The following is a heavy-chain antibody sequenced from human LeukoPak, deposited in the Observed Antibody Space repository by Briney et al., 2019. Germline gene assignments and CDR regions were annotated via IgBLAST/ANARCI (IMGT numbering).Heavy chain of an antibody. CDR3: ARDILFNGIFGYYYYYMDV. V-gene: IGHV4-39*07. D-gene: IGHD3-3*01. CDR1: GGSISSSSYY. CDR2: IYYSGST. J-gene: IGHJ6*03. Sequence: SETLSLTCTVSGGSISSSSYYWGWIRQPPGKGLEWNGSIYYSGSTYYNPSLKSRVTISVDTSKNQFSLKLSSVTAADTAVYYCARDILFNGIFGYYYYYMDVWGKGTTVTVSS.